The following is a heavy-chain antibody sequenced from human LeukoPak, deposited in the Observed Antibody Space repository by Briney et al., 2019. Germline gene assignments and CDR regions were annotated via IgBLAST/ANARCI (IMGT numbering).Heavy chain of an antibody. D-gene: IGHD2-2*01. CDR3: ARDPDIVVVPAAMGFDY. CDR1: GFTFSSYG. Sequence: GGSLRLSYAASGFTFSSYGMHWVRQAPGKGLEWEAAISYDGSNKYYADSVKGRFAISRDNSKNTPYLQMNSLRAEDTAVYYCARDPDIVVVPAAMGFDYWGQGTLVTVSS. J-gene: IGHJ4*02. V-gene: IGHV3-30*19. CDR2: ISYDGSNK.